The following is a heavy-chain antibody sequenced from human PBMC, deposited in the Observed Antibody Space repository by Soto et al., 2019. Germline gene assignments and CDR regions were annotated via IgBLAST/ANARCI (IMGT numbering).Heavy chain of an antibody. V-gene: IGHV3-30-3*01. J-gene: IGHJ4*02. CDR2: ISYDGSNK. D-gene: IGHD5-12*01. Sequence: GGSLRLSCAASGFTFSSYAMHWVRQAPGKGLGWVAVISYDGSNKYYADSVKGRFTISRDNSKNTLYLQMNSLRAEDTAVYYCARGRWLQPFDYWGQGTLVTVSS. CDR3: ARGRWLQPFDY. CDR1: GFTFSSYA.